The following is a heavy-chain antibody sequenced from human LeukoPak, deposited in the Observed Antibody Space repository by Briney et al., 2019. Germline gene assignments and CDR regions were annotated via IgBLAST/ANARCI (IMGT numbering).Heavy chain of an antibody. J-gene: IGHJ4*02. CDR2: ISWNSGSI. Sequence: GGSLRLSCAASGFTFDDYAMHWVRQAPGKGLEWVSGISWNSGSIGYADSVKGRFTISRDNAKNSPYLQMNSLRAEDTALYYCAKVIGYAESGYLTSAVDYWGQGTLVTVSS. D-gene: IGHD3-22*01. V-gene: IGHV3-9*01. CDR3: AKVIGYAESGYLTSAVDY. CDR1: GFTFDDYA.